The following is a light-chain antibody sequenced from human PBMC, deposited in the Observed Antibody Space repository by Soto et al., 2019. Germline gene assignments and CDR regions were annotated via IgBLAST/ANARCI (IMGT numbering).Light chain of an antibody. Sequence: EIVMTQSPATLSVSPGERATLSCRASQSVSSNLAWYQQKPGPAPRLLIYGASTRATGIPARFSGSGSGTEFTLTISSLQSEDFPVYYCQQYNNWPPTYTFGQGTKLEIK. V-gene: IGKV3-15*01. J-gene: IGKJ2*01. CDR2: GAS. CDR1: QSVSSN. CDR3: QQYNNWPPTYT.